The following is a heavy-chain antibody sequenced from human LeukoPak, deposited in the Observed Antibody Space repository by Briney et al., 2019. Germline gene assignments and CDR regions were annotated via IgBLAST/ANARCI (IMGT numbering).Heavy chain of an antibody. D-gene: IGHD1-20*01. CDR3: ARAPGYNWNYFDY. J-gene: IGHJ4*02. CDR1: GFTVSSNS. CDR2: IYSDNT. V-gene: IGHV3-53*01. Sequence: PGGSLRLSCTVSGFTVSSNSMSWVRQAPGKGLEWVSFIYSDNTHYSDSVKGRFTISRDNAKNSLYLQMNSLRAEDTAVFYCARAPGYNWNYFDYWGQGTLVTVSS.